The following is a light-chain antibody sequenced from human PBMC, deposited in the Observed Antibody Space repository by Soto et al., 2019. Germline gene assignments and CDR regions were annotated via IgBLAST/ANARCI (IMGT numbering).Light chain of an antibody. J-gene: IGLJ1*01. CDR2: EVS. CDR3: CSYAGSNYV. Sequence: LTQPASVSGSPGQSITISCTGTSSDVGNYNLVSWYQHHPGKAPKLMIYEVSKRPSGVSNRFSGSKSGDTASLTISGLQAEDEADYYCCSYAGSNYVFGTGTKVTVL. CDR1: SSDVGNYNL. V-gene: IGLV2-23*02.